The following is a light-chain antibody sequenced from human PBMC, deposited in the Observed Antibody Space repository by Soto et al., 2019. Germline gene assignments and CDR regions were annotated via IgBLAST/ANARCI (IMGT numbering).Light chain of an antibody. CDR3: QQSYSLPLT. CDR1: QSISSY. Sequence: DIQMTQSPSSLSASVGDRAIITCRASQSISSYLNWYQQKPGKAPKVLIYAASSLQSGVPSRFSGSGSGTDFTLTISSLQPEDFATYYCQQSYSLPLTFGGGTKVDIK. CDR2: AAS. V-gene: IGKV1-39*01. J-gene: IGKJ4*01.